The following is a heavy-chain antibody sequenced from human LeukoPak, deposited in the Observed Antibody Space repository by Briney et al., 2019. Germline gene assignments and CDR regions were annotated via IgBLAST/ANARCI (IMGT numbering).Heavy chain of an antibody. J-gene: IGHJ3*02. CDR2: IYYSGST. D-gene: IGHD6-13*01. CDR3: ARERGAVVAAAGDAFDI. CDR1: GGSISSYC. Sequence: SETLSLTCTVSGGSISSYCWSWIRQPPGKGLEWIGYIYYSGSTNYNPSLKSRVTISVDTSKNQFSLKLSSVTAADTAVYYCARERGAVVAAAGDAFDIWGQGTMVTVSS. V-gene: IGHV4-59*01.